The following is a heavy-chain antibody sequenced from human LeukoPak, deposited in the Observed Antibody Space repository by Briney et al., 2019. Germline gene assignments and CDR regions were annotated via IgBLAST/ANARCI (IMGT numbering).Heavy chain of an antibody. V-gene: IGHV3-23*01. J-gene: IGHJ4*02. Sequence: GGTLRLSCAASGFTFSSYGMSWVRQAPGKGLEWVSAISGSGGSTYYADSVKGRFTISRDNSKNTLYLQMNSLRAEDTAVYYCATRYHYDSSGYPDYFDYWGQGTLVTVSS. CDR1: GFTFSSYG. CDR2: ISGSGGST. CDR3: ATRYHYDSSGYPDYFDY. D-gene: IGHD3-22*01.